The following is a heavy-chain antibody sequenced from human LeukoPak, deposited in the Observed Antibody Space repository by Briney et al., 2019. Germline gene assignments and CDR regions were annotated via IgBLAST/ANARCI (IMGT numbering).Heavy chain of an antibody. V-gene: IGHV4-30-4*08. CDR3: ARWYYDFWSGYHHYFDY. Sequence: PSQTLSLTCTVSGGSISSGDYYWSWIRQPPGKGLEWIGYIYYSGSTYYNPSLKSQVTISVDTFKNQFSLKLSSVTAADTAVYYCARWYYDFWSGYHHYFDYWGQGTLVTVSS. D-gene: IGHD3-3*01. CDR2: IYYSGST. CDR1: GGSISSGDYY. J-gene: IGHJ4*02.